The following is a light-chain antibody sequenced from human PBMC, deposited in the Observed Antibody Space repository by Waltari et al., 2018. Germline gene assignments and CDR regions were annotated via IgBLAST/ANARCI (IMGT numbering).Light chain of an antibody. Sequence: DTVMTQPPDSLAVSLGERATINCKSSQSLLFRSNNKNYLAWYQQKPGQPPKLLIHWASTRESGVPDRFSGSGSGTDFTLTISSLQAEDVAVYYCQQYYHIARTFGQGTRVEIK. V-gene: IGKV4-1*01. CDR1: QSLLFRSNNKNY. J-gene: IGKJ1*01. CDR3: QQYYHIART. CDR2: WAS.